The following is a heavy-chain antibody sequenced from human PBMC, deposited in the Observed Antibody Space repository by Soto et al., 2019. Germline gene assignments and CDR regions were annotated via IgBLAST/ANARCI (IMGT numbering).Heavy chain of an antibody. CDR2: VYHSGST. Sequence: QVQLQESGPGLVKPSGTLSLTCAVSGGSISSSNWWSWVRQPPGKGLEWIGAVYHSGSTNYNPSLKSRVTISVDKSKNQFSLKLSSVTAADTAVYYCARVERAVAGQNWFDPWGQGTLVTVSS. V-gene: IGHV4-4*02. CDR3: ARVERAVAGQNWFDP. J-gene: IGHJ5*02. CDR1: GGSISSSNW. D-gene: IGHD6-19*01.